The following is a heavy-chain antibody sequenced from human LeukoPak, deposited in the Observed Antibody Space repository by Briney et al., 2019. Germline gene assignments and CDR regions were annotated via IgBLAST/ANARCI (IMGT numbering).Heavy chain of an antibody. CDR1: GGSVSSSSYY. CDR2: IYYSGST. CDR3: ARHSNWGSGYYYGMDV. D-gene: IGHD7-27*01. J-gene: IGHJ6*02. Sequence: PSETLSLTCTVSGGSVSSSSYYWGWIRQPPGKGLEWIGSIYYSGSTYYNPSLKSRVTISVDTSKNQFSLKLSSVTAADTAVYYCARHSNWGSGYYYGMDVWGQGTTVTVSS. V-gene: IGHV4-39*01.